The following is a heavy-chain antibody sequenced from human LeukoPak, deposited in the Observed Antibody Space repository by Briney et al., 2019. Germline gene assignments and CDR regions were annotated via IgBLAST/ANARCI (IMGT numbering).Heavy chain of an antibody. D-gene: IGHD3-10*01. CDR1: GFTFSSYG. Sequence: GGSLRLSCAASGFTFSSYGMSWVRQAPGKGLEWVSAISGSGGSTYYADSVKGRFTISRDNSKSTLYLQMNSLRAEDTAVYYCAKAMYYYGSGAIDYWGQGTLVTVSS. V-gene: IGHV3-23*01. CDR3: AKAMYYYGSGAIDY. J-gene: IGHJ4*02. CDR2: ISGSGGST.